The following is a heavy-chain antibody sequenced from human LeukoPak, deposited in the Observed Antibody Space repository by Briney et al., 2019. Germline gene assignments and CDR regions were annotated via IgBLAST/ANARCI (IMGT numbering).Heavy chain of an antibody. CDR2: INHSGST. J-gene: IGHJ4*02. CDR1: GGSFSGYY. CDR3: ARRTAVTRGFDY. V-gene: IGHV4-34*01. Sequence: SETLSLTCAVSGGSFSGYYWSWIRQPPGKGLEWIGEINHSGSTNYNPSLKSRVTISVDTSKNQFSLKLSSVTAADTAVYYCARRTAVTRGFDYWGQGTLVTVSS.